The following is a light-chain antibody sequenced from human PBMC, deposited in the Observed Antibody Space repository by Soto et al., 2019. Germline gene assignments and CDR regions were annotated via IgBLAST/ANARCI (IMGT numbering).Light chain of an antibody. Sequence: DIQMTQSPSTLSASVGDRVTINCRASQSISSWLAWYQQKPGKAPKLLIYDASSLASGVPSRFSGRGSGTEFTLTISSLQPDDFATYYCQQYNSYSTFGQGTKVDI. CDR3: QQYNSYST. CDR2: DAS. V-gene: IGKV1-5*01. J-gene: IGKJ1*01. CDR1: QSISSW.